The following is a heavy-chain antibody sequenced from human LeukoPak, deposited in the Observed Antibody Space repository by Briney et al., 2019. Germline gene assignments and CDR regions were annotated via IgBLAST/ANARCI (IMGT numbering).Heavy chain of an antibody. CDR3: ARTAAATSTWAFDI. V-gene: IGHV3-11*04. CDR2: ISSSGSTI. CDR1: GFTFSDYY. Sequence: GGSLRLSCAASGFTFSDYYMSWIRQAPGKGLEWVSYISSSGSTIYYADSVKGRFTISRDNAKNTLYLQMNSLRAEDTAVYSCARTAAATSTWAFDIWGQGTMVTVSS. D-gene: IGHD6-13*01. J-gene: IGHJ3*02.